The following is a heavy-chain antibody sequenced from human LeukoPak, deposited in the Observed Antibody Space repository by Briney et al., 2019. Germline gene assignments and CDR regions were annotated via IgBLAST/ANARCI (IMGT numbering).Heavy chain of an antibody. D-gene: IGHD1-26*01. CDR2: INHSGST. J-gene: IGHJ6*03. V-gene: IGHV4-34*01. CDR3: ARCYSGSYYYYYYMDV. Sequence: PSETLSLTCAVYGGSFSGYYWSWIRQPPEKGLEWIGEINHSGSTNYNPSLKSRVTISVDTSKNQFSLKLSSVTAADTAVYYCARCYSGSYYYYYYMDVWGKGTTVTVSS. CDR1: GGSFSGYY.